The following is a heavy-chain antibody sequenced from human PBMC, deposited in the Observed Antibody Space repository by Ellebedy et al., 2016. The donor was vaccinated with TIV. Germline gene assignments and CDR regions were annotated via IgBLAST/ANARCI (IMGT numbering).Heavy chain of an antibody. D-gene: IGHD3-10*01. Sequence: MPSETLSLTCIVSGGSISPHFWSWIRQSPEKGLEWIGYVSYSGSTNYNPSLNGRVTMSIDTSKKQLTLQMKSVTAADTAVYYCARQGSYYGSGSYGDFDPWGRGALVIVSA. CDR2: VSYSGST. CDR1: GGSISPHF. J-gene: IGHJ5*02. V-gene: IGHV4-59*08. CDR3: ARQGSYYGSGSYGDFDP.